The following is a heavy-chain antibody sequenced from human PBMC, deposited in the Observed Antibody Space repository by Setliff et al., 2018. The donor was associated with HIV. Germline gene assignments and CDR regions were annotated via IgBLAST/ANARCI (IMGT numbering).Heavy chain of an antibody. D-gene: IGHD3-22*01. CDR1: GMTFSDAW. V-gene: IGHV3-15*01. Sequence: LRLSCAASGMTFSDAWMTWVRQAPGKGPEWVGRIKSKDDGGTREYAAPVKGRFTISRDDSKNTVYLQMNSLRAGDTAMYFCARHGEYNYDMSFHYWGQGTLVTVSS. J-gene: IGHJ4*02. CDR2: IKSKDDGGTR. CDR3: ARHGEYNYDMSFHY.